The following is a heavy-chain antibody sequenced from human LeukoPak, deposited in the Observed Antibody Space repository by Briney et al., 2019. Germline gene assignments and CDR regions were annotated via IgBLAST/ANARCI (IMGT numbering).Heavy chain of an antibody. V-gene: IGHV3-74*01. Sequence: GGSLRLSCTASGFALSRCYILWVRQAPGNGLVWVSRISPDGTKADYADSVKGRFTASRDNAQNTLYLQMNSLRAEDSAAYFCARNFDYGDYLWGQGTLVTVSS. CDR3: ARNFDYGDYL. CDR1: GFALSRCY. D-gene: IGHD4-17*01. CDR2: ISPDGTKA. J-gene: IGHJ5*02.